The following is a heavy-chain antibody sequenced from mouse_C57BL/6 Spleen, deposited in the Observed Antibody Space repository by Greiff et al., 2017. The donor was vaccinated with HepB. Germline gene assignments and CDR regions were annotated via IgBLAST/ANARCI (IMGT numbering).Heavy chain of an antibody. CDR2: ISSGGSYT. CDR1: GFTFSSYG. CDR3: ASPYGSSPRFAY. D-gene: IGHD1-1*01. Sequence: DVKLVESGGDLVKPGGSLKLSCAASGFTFSSYGMSWVRQTPDKRLEWVATISSGGSYTYYPDSVKGRFPISRDNAKNTLYLQMSSLKSEDTAMYYCASPYGSSPRFAYWGQGTLVTVSA. V-gene: IGHV5-6*02. J-gene: IGHJ3*01.